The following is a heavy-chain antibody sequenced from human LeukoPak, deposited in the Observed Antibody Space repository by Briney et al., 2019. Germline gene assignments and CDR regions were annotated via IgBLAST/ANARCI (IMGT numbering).Heavy chain of an antibody. J-gene: IGHJ6*03. D-gene: IGHD2-2*01. CDR2: ISSSSSYI. CDR1: GFTFSSYS. CDR3: ARAGVRTVVVPAADMDV. Sequence: GGSLRLSCAASGFTFSSYSMNWVRQAPGKGLEWVSSISSSSSYIYYADSVKGRFTISRDNAKNSLYLQMNSLRAEETAVYYCARAGVRTVVVPAADMDVWGKGTTVTVSS. V-gene: IGHV3-21*01.